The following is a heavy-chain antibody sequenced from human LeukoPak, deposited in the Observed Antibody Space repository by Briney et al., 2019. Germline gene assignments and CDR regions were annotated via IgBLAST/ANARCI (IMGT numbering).Heavy chain of an antibody. D-gene: IGHD3-3*01. CDR2: FDPEDGET. J-gene: IGHJ4*02. CDR1: GYTLTELS. V-gene: IGHV1-24*01. Sequence: ASVKVSCKVSGYTLTELSMHWVRQAPGKGLEWMGGFDPEDGETIYAQKFQGRVAMTEDTSTDTAYMELSSLRSEDTAVYYCATDLNDFWSGMGYDYWGQGTLVTVSS. CDR3: ATDLNDFWSGMGYDY.